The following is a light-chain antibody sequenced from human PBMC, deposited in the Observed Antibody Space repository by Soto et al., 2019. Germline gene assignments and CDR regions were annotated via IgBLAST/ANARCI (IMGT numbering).Light chain of an antibody. J-gene: IGKJ2*01. Sequence: DIQMTQSPSTLSASVGDRVTITCRASQSISNWLAWYQQKRGKAPKLLIYKASSLESGVPSRFSGSGSGTEFTLTISSRQPDDFATYYCQEYNTYSYTFGQGTKLEIK. CDR3: QEYNTYSYT. CDR1: QSISNW. V-gene: IGKV1-5*03. CDR2: KAS.